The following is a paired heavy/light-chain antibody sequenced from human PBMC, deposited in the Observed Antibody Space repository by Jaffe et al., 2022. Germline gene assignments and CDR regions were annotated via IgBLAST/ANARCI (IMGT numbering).Light chain of an antibody. V-gene: IGKV3-11*01. CDR2: DTS. CDR3: QQRSNWPPLT. Sequence: EIVLTQSPATLSLSPGERATLSCRASQSVSSYLAWYQQKPGQAPRLLIYDTSNRATGIPARFSGSGSGTDFTLTISSLEPEDFAVYYCQQRSNWPPLTFGGGTKVEIK. CDR1: QSVSSY. J-gene: IGKJ4*01.
Heavy chain of an antibody. J-gene: IGHJ6*03. Sequence: EVQLVESGGGLVQPGGSLRLSCAASGFTVSSNFMSWVRQAPGKGLEWVSVIYSGGSTYYADSVKGRFTISRDNSKNTLYLQMNSLRAEDTAVYYCARAPDLYNWNEGYYYYYMDVWGKGTTVTVSS. V-gene: IGHV3-66*02. CDR2: IYSGGST. CDR1: GFTVSSNF. CDR3: ARAPDLYNWNEGYYYYYMDV. D-gene: IGHD1-1*01.